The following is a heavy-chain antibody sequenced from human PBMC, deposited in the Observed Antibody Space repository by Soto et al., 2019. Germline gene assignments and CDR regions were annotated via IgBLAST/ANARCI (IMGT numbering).Heavy chain of an antibody. CDR1: GFTFNRYW. Sequence: PGGSLRLSCAASGFTFNRYWMSWVRQAPGKGLEWVANIKQDGSEKYYVDSVKGRFTISRDNAKSSLFLQMNTLRVEDTAVYFCARDMQDYYGSGTPGNYYGMDVWGRGTTVTVSS. CDR2: IKQDGSEK. V-gene: IGHV3-7*01. CDR3: ARDMQDYYGSGTPGNYYGMDV. D-gene: IGHD3-10*01. J-gene: IGHJ6*02.